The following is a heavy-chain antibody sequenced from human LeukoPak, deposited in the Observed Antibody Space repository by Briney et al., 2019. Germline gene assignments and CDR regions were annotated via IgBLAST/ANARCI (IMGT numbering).Heavy chain of an antibody. CDR3: AKDTGSPADAITMEDNAFDI. CDR2: SSWSSGII. Sequence: GGSLRLSCAASGFIFDDHGMHWVRQAPGKGLEWVSGSSWSSGIIGYADSVKGRFTISRDNAKNSLDLQMESLRAEDTAVYYCAKDTGSPADAITMEDNAFDIWGQGTMVTVSS. V-gene: IGHV3-9*01. D-gene: IGHD3-3*01. CDR1: GFIFDDHG. J-gene: IGHJ3*02.